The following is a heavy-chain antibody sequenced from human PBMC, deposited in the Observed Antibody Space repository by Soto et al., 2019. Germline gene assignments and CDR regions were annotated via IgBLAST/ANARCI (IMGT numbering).Heavy chain of an antibody. Sequence: GGSLRLSCAASGFTFSNAWMNWVRQAPGKGLEWVGRIKSKTDGGTTDYAAPVKDRFTISRDDSKNTLYLQMNSLKTEDTAVYYFTTDQGYCSSTSCYNFGYYYYGMDVWGQGTTVTVSS. CDR2: IKSKTDGGTT. CDR1: GFTFSNAW. CDR3: TTDQGYCSSTSCYNFGYYYYGMDV. D-gene: IGHD2-2*02. V-gene: IGHV3-15*07. J-gene: IGHJ6*02.